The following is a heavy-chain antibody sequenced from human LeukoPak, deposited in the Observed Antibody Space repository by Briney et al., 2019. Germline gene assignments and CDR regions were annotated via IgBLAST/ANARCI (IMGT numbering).Heavy chain of an antibody. D-gene: IGHD5-18*01. V-gene: IGHV4-31*03. CDR1: GGSISSGGYY. Sequence: KTSETLSLTCTVSGGSISSGGYYWSWIRQHPGKGLEWIGYIYYSGSTYYNPSLKSRVTISVDTSKNQFSLKLSSVTAADTAVYYCARVRLRGYSYVFDYWGQGTLVTVSS. CDR2: IYYSGST. J-gene: IGHJ4*02. CDR3: ARVRLRGYSYVFDY.